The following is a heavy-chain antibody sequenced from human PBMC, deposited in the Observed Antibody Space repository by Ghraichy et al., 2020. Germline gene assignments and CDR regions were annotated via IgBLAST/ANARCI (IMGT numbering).Heavy chain of an antibody. D-gene: IGHD3-10*01. CDR1: GGSISSYY. J-gene: IGHJ5*02. CDR2: IFYSGST. CDR3: ARVRRGSASWFDP. V-gene: IGHV4-59*01. Sequence: SETLSLTCTVSGGSISSYYWSWIRQPPGKGLEWIGDIFYSGSTNYNPSLKSRVTISIDTSGNQFSMNLKSVTAADTAVYYCARVRRGSASWFDPWGQGTLVTVSS.